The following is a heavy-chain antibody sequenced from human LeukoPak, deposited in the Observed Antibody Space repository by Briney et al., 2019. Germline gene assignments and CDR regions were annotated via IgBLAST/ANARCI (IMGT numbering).Heavy chain of an antibody. CDR2: IYYSGST. CDR1: GGSISSSSYY. V-gene: IGHV4-39*01. J-gene: IGHJ4*02. D-gene: IGHD2-2*01. CDR3: ARAGRYCTSTSCYLLDY. Sequence: SETLSLTCTVSGGSISSSSYYWGWIRQPPGKGLEWIGSIYYSGSTYYNPSLKSRVTISVDTSKNQFSLKLSSVAAADTAVYYCARAGRYCTSTSCYLLDYWGQGTLVTVSS.